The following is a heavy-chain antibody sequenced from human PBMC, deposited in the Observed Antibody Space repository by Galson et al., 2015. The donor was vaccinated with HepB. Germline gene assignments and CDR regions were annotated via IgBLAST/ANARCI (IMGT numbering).Heavy chain of an antibody. Sequence: SLRLSCAVSGFTFSSYSMNWVRQAPGKGLEWVSSMSGSSSHIFYADSVKGRFTISRDNAKNSLYLQMNSLRAEDTAVYYCARDLRPLGFGGIYYFDYWGQGTLVTVSS. J-gene: IGHJ4*02. CDR2: MSGSSSHI. V-gene: IGHV3-21*01. CDR1: GFTFSSYS. CDR3: ARDLRPLGFGGIYYFDY. D-gene: IGHD3-16*01.